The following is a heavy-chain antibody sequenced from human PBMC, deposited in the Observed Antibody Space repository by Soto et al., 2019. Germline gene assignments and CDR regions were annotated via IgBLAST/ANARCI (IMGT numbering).Heavy chain of an antibody. D-gene: IGHD6-13*01. V-gene: IGHV3-7*05. J-gene: IGHJ3*02. CDR3: ARESSSAWYGSYAFDI. CDR1: GFTFSSYR. CDR2: IRQDGNEK. Sequence: DVQLVESGGDLVQPGGSLRLSCEASGFTFSSYRMGWVRLAPGKGLEWVANIRQDGNEKYYVDSMRGRFTISRDNAKNSLSLQMNSLRTEDTAVDFCARESSSAWYGSYAFDIWGQGTMVTVSS.